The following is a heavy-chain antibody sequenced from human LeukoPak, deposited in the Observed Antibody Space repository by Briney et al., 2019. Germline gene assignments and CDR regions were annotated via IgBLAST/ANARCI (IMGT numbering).Heavy chain of an antibody. J-gene: IGHJ5*02. CDR2: INPMSGTI. D-gene: IGHD3-10*01. Sequence: ASVKVSCKASGYTFSDYYIYWVRQAPGQGLEWMGGINPMSGTISYSQKFQGGVTMTRDTSTSTVYMDLSSLRSEGTALSYCARGVYYGSGSYSIRWFDPWGQGTLVTVSS. CDR3: ARGVYYGSGSYSIRWFDP. V-gene: IGHV1-46*01. CDR1: GYTFSDYY.